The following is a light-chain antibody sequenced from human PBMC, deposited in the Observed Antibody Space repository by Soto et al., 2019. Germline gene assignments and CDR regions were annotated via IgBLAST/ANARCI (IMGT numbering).Light chain of an antibody. J-gene: IGKJ2*01. V-gene: IGKV3-20*01. CDR1: QSVSSSY. Sequence: EIVLTQSPGTLSLSPGERATLSCRASQSVSSSYLAWYQQKPGQAPSRLIYGASSRATGIPDRFSGSGSGTDFTITISRLEPEDLAVNYCQQYGSPPYAFGQGTKLEIK. CDR2: GAS. CDR3: QQYGSPPYA.